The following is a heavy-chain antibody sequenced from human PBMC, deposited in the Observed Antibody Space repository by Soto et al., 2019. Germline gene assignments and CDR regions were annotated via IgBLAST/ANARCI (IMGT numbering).Heavy chain of an antibody. CDR2: IIPIFGTA. D-gene: IGHD2-2*01. J-gene: IGHJ4*02. Sequence: SVKVSCKASGGTFSSYAISWVRQAPGQGLEWMGGIIPIFGTANYAQKFQGRVTITADESTSTAYMELSSLRSEDTAVYYCARMSKYCSSTSCRLGYWGQGTLVTVSS. CDR3: ARMSKYCSSTSCRLGY. V-gene: IGHV1-69*13. CDR1: GGTFSSYA.